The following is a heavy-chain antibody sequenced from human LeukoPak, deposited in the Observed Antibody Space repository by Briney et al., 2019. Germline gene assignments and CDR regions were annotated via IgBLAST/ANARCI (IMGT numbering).Heavy chain of an antibody. CDR3: AKSLEYSSSAPDAFDI. Sequence: GGSLRLSCAASGFTFSSYGMHWVRQAPGKGLEWVAFIRYDGSNKYYADSVKGRFTISRDNSKNTLYLQMNSLRAEDTAVYYCAKSLEYSSSAPDAFDIWGQGTMVTVSS. CDR1: GFTFSSYG. J-gene: IGHJ3*02. V-gene: IGHV3-30*02. D-gene: IGHD6-13*01. CDR2: IRYDGSNK.